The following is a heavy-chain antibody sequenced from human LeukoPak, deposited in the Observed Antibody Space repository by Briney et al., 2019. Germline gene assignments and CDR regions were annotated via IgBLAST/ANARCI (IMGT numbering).Heavy chain of an antibody. V-gene: IGHV3-23*01. CDR3: AEKTPGTYPFDY. J-gene: IGHJ4*02. Sequence: SGGSLRLSCAASGFSFSSTAMNWVRQAPGMGLEWVSASGTDGDTYYADSVQGRFTISRDNSRNTLYLQMTSLRADDTAVYYCAEKTPGTYPFDYWGQGTLVTVSP. CDR2: SGTDGDT. D-gene: IGHD6-13*01. CDR1: GFSFSSTA.